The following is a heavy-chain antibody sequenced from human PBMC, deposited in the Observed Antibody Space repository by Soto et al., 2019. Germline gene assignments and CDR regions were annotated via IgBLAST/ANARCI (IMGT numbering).Heavy chain of an antibody. J-gene: IGHJ3*02. Sequence: GTSVKLSCKASGGTFSSYAISSVRQATGQGLEWMGGIIPIFGTANYAQKFQGRVTITADESTSTAYMELSSLRSEDTAVYYCARVSGSYYLSAFDIWGQGTMVTVSS. CDR2: IIPIFGTA. CDR1: GGTFSSYA. V-gene: IGHV1-69*13. D-gene: IGHD1-26*01. CDR3: ARVSGSYYLSAFDI.